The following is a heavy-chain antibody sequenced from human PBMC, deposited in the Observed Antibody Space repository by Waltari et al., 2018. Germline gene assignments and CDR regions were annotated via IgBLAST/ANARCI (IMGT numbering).Heavy chain of an antibody. CDR2: ISSSSSTI. D-gene: IGHD2-2*01. V-gene: IGHV3-48*01. CDR3: ARETSYCTSTSCYWFDY. CDR1: GFPFSTYS. J-gene: IGHJ4*02. Sequence: EVQLVESGGGLVQTGGSLRLSCTASGFPFSTYSMNWVRQAPGKGLEWVSYISSSSSTIYYADSVKGRFTISRDNAKNSLYLQMNSLRAEDTAVYYCARETSYCTSTSCYWFDYWGQGTLVTVSS.